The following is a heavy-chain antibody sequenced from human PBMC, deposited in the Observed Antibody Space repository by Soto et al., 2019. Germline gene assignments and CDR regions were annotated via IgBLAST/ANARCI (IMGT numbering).Heavy chain of an antibody. CDR1: GFTFSGSA. J-gene: IGHJ6*03. D-gene: IGHD6-13*01. V-gene: IGHV3-73*01. Sequence: PGGSLRLSCAASGFTFSGSAMHWVRQASGKGLEWVGRIRSKANSYATAYAASVKGRFTISRDDSKNTAYLQMNSLKTEDTAVYYCTRQREIAAARTYNYYYMDVWGKGTTVTVSS. CDR3: TRQREIAAARTYNYYYMDV. CDR2: IRSKANSYAT.